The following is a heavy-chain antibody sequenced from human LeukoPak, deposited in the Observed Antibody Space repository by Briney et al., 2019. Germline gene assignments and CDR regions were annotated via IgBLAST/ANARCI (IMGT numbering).Heavy chain of an antibody. V-gene: IGHV4-59*01. D-gene: IGHD3-16*01. CDR3: ARDGGGTFDY. CDR2: IHYSGST. J-gene: IGHJ4*02. CDR1: GGSISSYY. Sequence: NPSETLSLTCTVSGGSISSYYWSWIRQPPGKGLEWIGSIHYSGSTTYNPSLKSRVTISVDTSKNQFSLKLRSVSVADTAVYYCARDGGGTFDYWGQGTLVTVSS.